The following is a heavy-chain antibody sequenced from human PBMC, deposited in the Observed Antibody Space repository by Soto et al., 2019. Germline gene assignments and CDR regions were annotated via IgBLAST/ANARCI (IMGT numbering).Heavy chain of an antibody. CDR2: VFTSGST. CDR3: AAPRIAVAGTLVR. Sequence: QVQLQESGPGLVKPSETLSLTCTVSGASISSYYWSWIRQPAGKGLEWIGRVFTSGSTNYNPSLKSRVTMSVDTSKNQFSLKLSSVTAADTAVYYCAAPRIAVAGTLVRWGQGTLVTVSS. CDR1: GASISSYY. V-gene: IGHV4-4*07. D-gene: IGHD6-19*01. J-gene: IGHJ4*02.